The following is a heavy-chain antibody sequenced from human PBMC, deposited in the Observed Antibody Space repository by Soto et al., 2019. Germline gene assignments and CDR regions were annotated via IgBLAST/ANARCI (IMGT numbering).Heavy chain of an antibody. Sequence: EVQLLESGGGLVQPGGSLRLSCAASGFSFSSYAMSWVRQAPGKGLAWVSGISASGSSTYYADSVKGRFTISRDNSKNTLYLQMNSLRAEDTAVYYCARAYRMAADNPDYWGQGTLVTVSS. J-gene: IGHJ4*02. CDR2: ISASGSST. CDR3: ARAYRMAADNPDY. CDR1: GFSFSSYA. D-gene: IGHD6-13*01. V-gene: IGHV3-23*01.